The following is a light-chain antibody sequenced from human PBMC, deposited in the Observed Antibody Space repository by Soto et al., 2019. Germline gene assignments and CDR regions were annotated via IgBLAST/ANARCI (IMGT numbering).Light chain of an antibody. J-gene: IGKJ4*01. CDR1: QSLLHSNGNNY. CDR2: LGS. V-gene: IGKV2-28*01. CDR3: QQSYTTPAPT. Sequence: DIVMTQSPLSLPVTPGEPASISCRSSQSLLHSNGNNYLDWYLQKPGQSPQLLIYLGSTRASGVPDRFSGSGSGTDFTLTISGLQPDDFATYFCQQSYTTPAPTFXGGTKVDIK.